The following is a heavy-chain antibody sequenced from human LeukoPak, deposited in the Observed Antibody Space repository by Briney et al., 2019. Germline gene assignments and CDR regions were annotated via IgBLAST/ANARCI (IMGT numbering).Heavy chain of an antibody. CDR2: ISSSGSTI. D-gene: IGHD5-18*01. CDR3: ARGTWIQLWLIDC. V-gene: IGHV3-11*04. CDR1: GFTFSDYY. J-gene: IGHJ4*02. Sequence: GGSLRLSCAASGFTFSDYYMSCIRQAPGKGLEWVSYISSSGSTIYYADSVKGRFTISRDNAKNSLYLQMNSLRAEDTAVYYCARGTWIQLWLIDCWGQGTLVTVSS.